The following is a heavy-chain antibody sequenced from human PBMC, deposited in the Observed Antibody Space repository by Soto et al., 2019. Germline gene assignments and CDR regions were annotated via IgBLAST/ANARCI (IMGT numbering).Heavy chain of an antibody. V-gene: IGHV4-34*01. Sequence: QVQLQQWGAGLLKPSETLSLTCAVYGGSFSGYYWSWIRQPPGKGLEWIGEINHSGSTNYNPSLKSRVTISVDTSKNQFSLKLSSVTAADTAVYYCARASDSSGWSVAYYYYGMDVWGQGTTVTVSS. CDR3: ARASDSSGWSVAYYYYGMDV. CDR1: GGSFSGYY. J-gene: IGHJ6*02. CDR2: INHSGST. D-gene: IGHD6-19*01.